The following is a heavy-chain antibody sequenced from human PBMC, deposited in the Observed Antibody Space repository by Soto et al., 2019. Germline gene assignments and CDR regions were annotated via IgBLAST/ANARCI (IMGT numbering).Heavy chain of an antibody. D-gene: IGHD5-12*01. CDR1: GFTFSNYW. CDR2: IKQDGTEK. Sequence: EVQLVESGGGLVQPGGSLRLSCAASGFTFSNYWMSWVRQAPGKGLEWVPNIKQDGTEKNYVDSVRGRFTISRDNAKNSLDLQMNSLTAEDTAVYYCASVAIWGQGTLVTVSS. CDR3: ASVAI. V-gene: IGHV3-7*01. J-gene: IGHJ4*02.